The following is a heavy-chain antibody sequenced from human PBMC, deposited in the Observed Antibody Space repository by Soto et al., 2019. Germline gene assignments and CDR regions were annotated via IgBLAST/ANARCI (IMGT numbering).Heavy chain of an antibody. CDR1: GDSISTYY. Sequence: PSETLSLTCTVSGDSISTYYWSWIRQPPGKGLQWIGYIFYSGGTAYNPSLKSRVTISLDTSRKSFSLKLSSVTAADTAVYFCARDRWMSRANWFDPWGPGTLVTVSS. V-gene: IGHV4-59*12. J-gene: IGHJ5*02. CDR3: ARDRWMSRANWFDP. D-gene: IGHD2-2*03. CDR2: IFYSGGT.